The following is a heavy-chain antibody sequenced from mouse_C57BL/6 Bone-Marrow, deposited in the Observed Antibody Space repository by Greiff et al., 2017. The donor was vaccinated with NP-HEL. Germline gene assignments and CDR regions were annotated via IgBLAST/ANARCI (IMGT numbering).Heavy chain of an antibody. CDR2: IDPENGDT. J-gene: IGHJ2*01. Sequence: VQLKQSGAELVRPGASVKLSCTASGFNIKDDYMHWVKQRPEQGLEWIGWIDPENGDTEYASKFQGKATITADTSSNTAYLQLSSRTSEDTAVYYCTTVYYSNRFDYWGQGTTLTVSS. CDR3: TTVYYSNRFDY. D-gene: IGHD2-5*01. V-gene: IGHV14-4*01. CDR1: GFNIKDDY.